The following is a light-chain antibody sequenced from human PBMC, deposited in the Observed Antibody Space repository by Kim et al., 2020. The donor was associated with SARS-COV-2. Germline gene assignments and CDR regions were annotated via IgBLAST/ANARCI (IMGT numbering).Light chain of an antibody. J-gene: IGLJ3*02. V-gene: IGLV1-44*01. Sequence: GRRVTISCAGSSHNVGSNPVNWYQQLPGTAPTLLIYTTNQRPSGVPDRISGSKSGTSASLAISGLQSGDEAHYYCAAWDDSLNAWVFGGGTKLTVL. CDR1: SHNVGSNP. CDR3: AAWDDSLNAWV. CDR2: TTN.